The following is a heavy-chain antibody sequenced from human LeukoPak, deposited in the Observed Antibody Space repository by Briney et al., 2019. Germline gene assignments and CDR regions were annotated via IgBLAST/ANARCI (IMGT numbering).Heavy chain of an antibody. V-gene: IGHV3-30*18. Sequence: GGSLRLSCAASGFTFSDAWMSWVRQAPGKGLEWVAVISYDGSNNDYAESVKGRFTISRDNSKNTLYLQMDSLRAEDTAVYYCAKNSRVVVVTPNDYWGQGTLVTVSS. D-gene: IGHD2-2*01. CDR1: GFTFSDAW. CDR3: AKNSRVVVVTPNDY. J-gene: IGHJ4*02. CDR2: ISYDGSNN.